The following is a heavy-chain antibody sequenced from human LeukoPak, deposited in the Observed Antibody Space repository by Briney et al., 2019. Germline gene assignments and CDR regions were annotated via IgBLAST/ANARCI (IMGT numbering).Heavy chain of an antibody. CDR1: GLIFSSYW. CDR2: IKQDGSEK. V-gene: IGHV3-7*01. J-gene: IGHJ6*03. D-gene: IGHD2-2*01. CDR3: ARGPQLPGLYYYYYMDV. Sequence: PGGSLRLSCAASGLIFSSYWMSWVRQAPGKGLEWVANIKQDGSEKYYVDSVKGRFTISRDNAKNSLYLQMNSLRAEDTAVYYCARGPQLPGLYYYYYMDVWGKGTTVTVSS.